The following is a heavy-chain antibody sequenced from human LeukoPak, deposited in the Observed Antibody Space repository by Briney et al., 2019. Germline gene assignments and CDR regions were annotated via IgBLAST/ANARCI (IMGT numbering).Heavy chain of an antibody. J-gene: IGHJ4*02. CDR1: GFSLSTSGMC. CDR3: ARITPAGRQLDY. V-gene: IGHV2-70*11. D-gene: IGHD6-13*01. CDR2: IDWDDDK. Sequence: SGPALVKPTQTLTLTCTFSGFSLSTSGMCVSWIRQPPGKALEWLARIDWDDDKYYSTSLKTRLTISKDTSKNQVVLTMTNMDPVDTATCYCARITPAGRQLDYWGQGTLVTVSS.